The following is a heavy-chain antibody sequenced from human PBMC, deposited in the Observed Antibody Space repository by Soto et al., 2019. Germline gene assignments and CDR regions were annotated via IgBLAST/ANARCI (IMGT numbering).Heavy chain of an antibody. Sequence: VQLVESGGGLVKPGGSLRLSCAASGFTFSDYYMSWIRQAPGKGLEWVSYISGSGSTIYYPDSLKGRFTISRDNAKNSLYLQMNSLRAEDTAVYYCARVQIYAVAGTGYFQHWGQGTLVTVSS. D-gene: IGHD6-19*01. J-gene: IGHJ1*01. CDR2: ISGSGSTI. V-gene: IGHV3-11*01. CDR1: GFTFSDYY. CDR3: ARVQIYAVAGTGYFQH.